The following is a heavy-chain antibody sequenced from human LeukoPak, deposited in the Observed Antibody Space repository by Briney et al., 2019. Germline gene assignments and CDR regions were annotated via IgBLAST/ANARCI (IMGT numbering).Heavy chain of an antibody. V-gene: IGHV3-74*01. CDR3: AKDGGELGYCSSTSCLYYFDY. CDR2: INSDGSST. Sequence: PGGSLRLSCAASGFTFSSYWMHWVRQAPGKGLVWVSRINSDGSSTGYAGSVKGRFTISRDNSKNTLYLQMNSLRAEDTAVYYCAKDGGELGYCSSTSCLYYFDYWGQGTLVAVSS. D-gene: IGHD2-2*01. J-gene: IGHJ4*02. CDR1: GFTFSSYW.